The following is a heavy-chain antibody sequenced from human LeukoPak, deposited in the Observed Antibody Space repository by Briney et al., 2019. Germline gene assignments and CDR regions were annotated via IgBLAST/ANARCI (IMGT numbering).Heavy chain of an antibody. CDR2: IIPIFGTA. CDR1: GGTFSSYA. Sequence: ASVRASCKASGGTFSSYAISWVRQAPGQGLEWMGGIIPIFGTANYAQKFQGRVTITTDESTSTAYMELSSLRSEDTAVYYCARDLYSSGWYYEEKPFDYWGQGTLVTVSS. CDR3: ARDLYSSGWYYEEKPFDY. V-gene: IGHV1-69*05. J-gene: IGHJ4*02. D-gene: IGHD6-19*01.